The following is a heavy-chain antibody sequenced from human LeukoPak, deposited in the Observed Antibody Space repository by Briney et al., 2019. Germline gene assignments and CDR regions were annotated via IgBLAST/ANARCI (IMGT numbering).Heavy chain of an antibody. J-gene: IGHJ4*02. Sequence: ASVKVSCKASGYTFTIYYIHWVRQAPGRGLEWMGIINPSGGSTSYAQKFQGRVTMTRDTSTSTVYMGLSSLRSEDTAVYYCARAGIFDYWGQGTLVTVSS. CDR2: INPSGGST. D-gene: IGHD3-10*01. CDR1: GYTFTIYY. CDR3: ARAGIFDY. V-gene: IGHV1-46*01.